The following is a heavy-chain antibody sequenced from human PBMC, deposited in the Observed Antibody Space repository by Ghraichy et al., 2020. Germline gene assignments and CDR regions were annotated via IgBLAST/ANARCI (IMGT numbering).Heavy chain of an antibody. Sequence: SETLSLTCTVSGGSISSYYWSWIRQPPGKGLEWIGYIYYSGSTNYNPSLKSRVTISVDTSKNQFSLKLSSVTAPDTAVYYCARVGRLYDSSGDFDYWGQGTLVTVSS. CDR3: ARVGRLYDSSGDFDY. CDR2: IYYSGST. J-gene: IGHJ4*02. D-gene: IGHD3-22*01. CDR1: GGSISSYY. V-gene: IGHV4-59*01.